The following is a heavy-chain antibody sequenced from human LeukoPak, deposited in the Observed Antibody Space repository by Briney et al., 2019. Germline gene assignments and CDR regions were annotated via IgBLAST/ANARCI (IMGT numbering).Heavy chain of an antibody. CDR1: GGSVSSGGYY. Sequence: PSETLSLTCTVSGGSVSSGGYYWSWIRQHPGKGLEWIGYIYYSGSTYYNPSLKSRVTISVDTSKNQSSLKLSSVTAADTAVYYCARDKRSGYDYRFLDYWGQGTLVTVSS. CDR2: IYYSGST. D-gene: IGHD5-12*01. J-gene: IGHJ4*02. CDR3: ARDKRSGYDYRFLDY. V-gene: IGHV4-31*03.